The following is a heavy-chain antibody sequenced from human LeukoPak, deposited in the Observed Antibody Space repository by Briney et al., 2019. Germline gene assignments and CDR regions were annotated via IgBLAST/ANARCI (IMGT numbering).Heavy chain of an antibody. Sequence: ASVKVSCKASGYTFTSYYMHWVRQAPGQGLEWMGIINPSGGSTSYAQKFQGRVTMTEDTSTDTAYMELSSLRSEDTAVYYCATSGWYYFDYWGQGTLVTVSS. V-gene: IGHV1-46*01. CDR1: GYTFTSYY. J-gene: IGHJ4*02. CDR3: ATSGWYYFDY. CDR2: INPSGGST. D-gene: IGHD6-19*01.